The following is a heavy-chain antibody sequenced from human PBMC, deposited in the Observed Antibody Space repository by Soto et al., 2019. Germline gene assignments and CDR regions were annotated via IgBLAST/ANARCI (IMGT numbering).Heavy chain of an antibody. CDR3: ARSVYDSSGFYQNNYYGMDV. J-gene: IGHJ6*02. D-gene: IGHD3-22*01. CDR2: IIPIFGTA. V-gene: IGHV1-69*06. Sequence: SVKVSCKASGGTFSSYAISWVRQAPGQGLEWMGGIIPIFGTANYAQKFQGRVTITADKSTSTAYMELSSLRSEDTAVYYCARSVYDSSGFYQNNYYGMDVWGQGTTVTVSS. CDR1: GGTFSSYA.